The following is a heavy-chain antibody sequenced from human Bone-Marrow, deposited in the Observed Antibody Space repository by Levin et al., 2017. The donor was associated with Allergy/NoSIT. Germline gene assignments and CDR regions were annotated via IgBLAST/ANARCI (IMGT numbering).Heavy chain of an antibody. V-gene: IGHV3-48*02. CDR3: ARDPARGYYDSSGYSGDH. D-gene: IGHD3-22*01. CDR1: GFTFRHYT. Sequence: SCVASGFTFRHYTMNWVRQAPGKGLEWVSCITSSGVSTYYADSVKGRFTISRDNAKNSLYLQLNRLRDEDTAMYYCARDPARGYYDSSGYSGDHWGQGTLVTVSS. CDR2: ITSSGVST. J-gene: IGHJ4*02.